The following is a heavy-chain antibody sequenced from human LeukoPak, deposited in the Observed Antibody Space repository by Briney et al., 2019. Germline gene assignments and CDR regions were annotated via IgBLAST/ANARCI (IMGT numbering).Heavy chain of an antibody. V-gene: IGHV3-23*01. J-gene: IGHJ4*02. CDR2: TSGVGGST. CDR3: AKASAGSGLRRRTDRFFDH. Sequence: PGGSLRLSCAASGFTFSVYAMSWVRQAPGKGLEWVAATSGVGGSTYYADSVRGRFTISRDNSKNPLYLQMNSLSAAATAVYYCAKASAGSGLRRRTDRFFDHWGQGTLVTVSS. D-gene: IGHD6-19*01. CDR1: GFTFSVYA.